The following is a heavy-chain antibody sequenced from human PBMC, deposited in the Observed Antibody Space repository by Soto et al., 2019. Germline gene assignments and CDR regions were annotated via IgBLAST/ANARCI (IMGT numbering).Heavy chain of an antibody. CDR3: ARDPVEAGDGPFDA. V-gene: IGHV3-23*01. D-gene: IGHD1-26*01. CDR1: GFAFRSYA. Sequence: EVQLLESGGGLVQPGGSLRLSCAASGFAFRSYAMSWVRQAPRMGLEWVSGIGGRGVATFYTDSVKGRFTISRDNSRSTLYLQINSLRADDTAIYYCARDPVEAGDGPFDAWGHGTLVIVSS. J-gene: IGHJ4*01. CDR2: IGGRGVAT.